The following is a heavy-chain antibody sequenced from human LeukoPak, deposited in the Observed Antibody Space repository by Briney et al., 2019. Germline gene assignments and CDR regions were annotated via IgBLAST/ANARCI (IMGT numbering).Heavy chain of an antibody. J-gene: IGHJ3*02. V-gene: IGHV1-8*01. CDR1: GYTFTSYD. Sequence: GASVKVSCKASGYTFTSYDINWVRQATGQGLEWMGWMNPNSGNTGYAQKFQGRVTMTRNTSMSTAYMELSSLRSEDTAVYYCGVVDTADAFDIWGQGTMVTVSS. CDR2: MNPNSGNT. D-gene: IGHD5-18*01. CDR3: GVVDTADAFDI.